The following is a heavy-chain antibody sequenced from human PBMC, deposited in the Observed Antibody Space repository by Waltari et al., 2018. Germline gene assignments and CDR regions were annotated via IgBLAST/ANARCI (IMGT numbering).Heavy chain of an antibody. CDR3: ARDYGDPAEYFQH. Sequence: QVQLVQSGAEVKKPGASVKVSCKASGYTFTSYDINWVRQATGQGLEWMGIINPRGGSKSYAQKFQGRVTMTRDTSTSTVYMELSSLRSEDTAVYYCARDYGDPAEYFQHWGQGTLVTVSS. CDR2: INPRGGSK. D-gene: IGHD4-17*01. J-gene: IGHJ1*01. V-gene: IGHV1-46*01. CDR1: GYTFTSYD.